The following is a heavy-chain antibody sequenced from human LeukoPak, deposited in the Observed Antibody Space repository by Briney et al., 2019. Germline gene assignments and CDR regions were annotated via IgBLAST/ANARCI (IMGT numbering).Heavy chain of an antibody. D-gene: IGHD2-2*01. V-gene: IGHV4-38-2*01. J-gene: IGHJ5*02. CDR2: IYHSGST. CDR1: GYSISSGYY. Sequence: SETLSLTCAVSGYSISSGYYWGWIRQPPGKGLEWIGSIYHSGSTYYNPSLKSRVTISVHTSKNQFSLKLSSVTAADTAVYYCARQDIVVVPAAIEDNWFDPWGQGTLVTVSS. CDR3: ARQDIVVVPAAIEDNWFDP.